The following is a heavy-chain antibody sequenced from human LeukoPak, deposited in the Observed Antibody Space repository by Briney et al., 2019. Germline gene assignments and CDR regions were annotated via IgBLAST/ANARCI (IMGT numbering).Heavy chain of an antibody. J-gene: IGHJ4*02. V-gene: IGHV3-20*04. Sequence: PGGSLRLSCAASRFTFDEYGMTWVRQAPGKGLEWVSGISRNGGSAGYADSVKGRFTITRDNAKNSLYLQMNSLRAEDTALYYCARSITMMNLWGQGTLVTVSS. D-gene: IGHD3-22*01. CDR3: ARSITMMNL. CDR1: RFTFDEYG. CDR2: ISRNGGSA.